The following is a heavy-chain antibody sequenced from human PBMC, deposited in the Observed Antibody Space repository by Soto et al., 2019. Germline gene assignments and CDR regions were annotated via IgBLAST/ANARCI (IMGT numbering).Heavy chain of an antibody. CDR2: ISAYNGNT. CDR3: ASAGSGWPKVAFDI. J-gene: IGHJ3*02. V-gene: IGHV1-18*01. D-gene: IGHD6-19*01. Sequence: SCKASGYTFTSYGISWVRQAPGQGLEWMGWISAYNGNTNYAQKLQGRVTMTTDTSTSTAYMELRSLRSDDTAVYYCASAGSGWPKVAFDIWGQGTMVTVSS. CDR1: GYTFTSYG.